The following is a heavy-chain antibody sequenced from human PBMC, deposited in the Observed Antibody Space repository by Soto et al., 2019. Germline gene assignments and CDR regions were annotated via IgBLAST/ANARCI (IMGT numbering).Heavy chain of an antibody. CDR3: ARGQDTAMAHFDY. CDR1: GGSFRSYT. Sequence: SVKVTCKDSGGSFRSYTISWVRQASGQGLEWMARIIPILGIANYAQKFQGRVTITADKSTSTAYMELSSLRSEDTAVYYCARGQDTAMAHFDYWGQGTLVTVSS. CDR2: IIPILGIA. J-gene: IGHJ4*02. D-gene: IGHD5-18*01. V-gene: IGHV1-69*02.